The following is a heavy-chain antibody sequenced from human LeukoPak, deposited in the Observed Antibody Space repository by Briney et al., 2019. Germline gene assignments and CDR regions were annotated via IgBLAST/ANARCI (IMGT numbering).Heavy chain of an antibody. Sequence: KPSETLSLTCAVYGGSFSGYYWSWIRQPPGKGLEWIGEINHSGSTNHNPSLKSRVTISVDTSKNQFSLKLSSVTAADTAVYYCARGGWVGFPFDYWGQGTLVTVSS. V-gene: IGHV4-34*01. D-gene: IGHD1-26*01. J-gene: IGHJ4*02. CDR3: ARGGWVGFPFDY. CDR2: INHSGST. CDR1: GGSFSGYY.